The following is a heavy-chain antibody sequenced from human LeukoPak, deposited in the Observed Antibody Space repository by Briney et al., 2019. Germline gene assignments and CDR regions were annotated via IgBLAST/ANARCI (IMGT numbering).Heavy chain of an antibody. D-gene: IGHD3-9*01. CDR1: GFTFSSYG. CDR3: ARGLLGYFGDWYYYMDV. CDR2: IRFDGSNK. J-gene: IGHJ6*03. V-gene: IGHV3-30*02. Sequence: GGSLRLSCAASGFTFSSYGMHWVRQAPGKGLEWVAFIRFDGSNKYYADSVKGRFTISRDNSKNTLYLQMKSLRAEDTAVYYCARGLLGYFGDWYYYMDVWGNGTTVTISS.